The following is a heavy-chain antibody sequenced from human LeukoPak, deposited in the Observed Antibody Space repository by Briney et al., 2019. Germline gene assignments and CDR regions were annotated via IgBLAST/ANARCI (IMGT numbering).Heavy chain of an antibody. CDR1: GDSVSRSDSY. V-gene: IGHV4-39*01. J-gene: IGHJ1*01. CDR3: ARRRYYDGSGYLE. Sequence: SETLSLTCSVSGDSVSRSDSYWDWIRQPPGKGLEWIGTIYYSGRTYYSPSLKSRVTMSVDPSNNQFYLNLRSVTAADTALYYCARRRYYDGSGYLEWGQGTLLSVSS. D-gene: IGHD3-22*01. CDR2: IYYSGRT.